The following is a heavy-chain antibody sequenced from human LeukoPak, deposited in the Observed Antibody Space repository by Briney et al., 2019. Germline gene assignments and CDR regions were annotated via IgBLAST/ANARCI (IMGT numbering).Heavy chain of an antibody. V-gene: IGHV3-23*01. D-gene: IGHD5-18*01. CDR1: GFTFSSYA. CDR3: AREGGYSYGYGSAASLDGMDV. CDR2: ISGSGGST. J-gene: IGHJ6*02. Sequence: GGSLRLSCAASGFTFSSYAMSWVRQAPGKGLEWVSGISGSGGSTYYADSVKGRFTISRDNSKNTLYLQMNSLRAEDTAVYYCAREGGYSYGYGSAASLDGMDVWGQGTTVTVSS.